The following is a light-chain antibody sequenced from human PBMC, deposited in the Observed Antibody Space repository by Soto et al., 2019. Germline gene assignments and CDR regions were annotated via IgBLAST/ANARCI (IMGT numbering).Light chain of an antibody. CDR2: EVS. J-gene: IGLJ2*01. V-gene: IGLV2-14*01. CDR1: NSDVGAYNY. Sequence: QSALTQPASVSGSPGQSIAISCTGTNSDVGAYNYVSWYQRHPGKAPKLMIYEVSNRPSGVSNRFSGSKSGNTASLTISGLQAEDEAEYYCSSYTTSRTLLFGGGTKVTVL. CDR3: SSYTTSRTLL.